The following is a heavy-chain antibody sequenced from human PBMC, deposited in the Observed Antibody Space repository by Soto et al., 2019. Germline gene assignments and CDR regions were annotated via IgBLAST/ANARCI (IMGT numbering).Heavy chain of an antibody. CDR3: ARDRGPNCSGGSCPMAWFDP. J-gene: IGHJ5*02. CDR2: INPNSGGT. V-gene: IGHV1-2*04. Sequence: QVQLVQSGAEVKKPGASVKVSCKASGYTFTGYYMHWVRQAPGQGLEWMGWINPNSGGTNYAQKFQGWVTMSRDTSISTAYREMSRLRSDGTAVYYCARDRGPNCSGGSCPMAWFDPWGQGTLVTVSS. CDR1: GYTFTGYY. D-gene: IGHD2-15*01.